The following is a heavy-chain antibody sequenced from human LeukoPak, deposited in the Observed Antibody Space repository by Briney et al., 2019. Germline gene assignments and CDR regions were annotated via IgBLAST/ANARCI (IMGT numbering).Heavy chain of an antibody. CDR3: AKDLRGAY. J-gene: IGHJ4*02. CDR2: ITSSGGST. CDR1: GFIFSSYA. Sequence: PGGSLRLSCAASGFIFSSYAMSWVRQAPGKGLQWVSSITSSGGSTYYADSVKGRFTISRDNSKNTLYLQMNSLRAEDTAVFYCAKDLRGAYWGQGTLVTVSS. V-gene: IGHV3-23*01. D-gene: IGHD1-26*01.